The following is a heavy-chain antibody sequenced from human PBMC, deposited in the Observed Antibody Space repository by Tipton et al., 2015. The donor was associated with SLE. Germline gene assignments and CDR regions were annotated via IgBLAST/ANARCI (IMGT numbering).Heavy chain of an antibody. D-gene: IGHD6-13*01. CDR2: INLSGST. J-gene: IGHJ5*02. Sequence: TLSLTCAGYGGSFSGYYWSWIRQPPGKGLEWIWEINLSGSTNYNPSLKSRFTISVDTSKNQFSLELSSVTAADTAVYYCAMYSSSWFAFDPRGHGTLVTVSS. CDR1: GGSFSGYY. V-gene: IGHV4-34*01. CDR3: AMYSSSWFAFDP.